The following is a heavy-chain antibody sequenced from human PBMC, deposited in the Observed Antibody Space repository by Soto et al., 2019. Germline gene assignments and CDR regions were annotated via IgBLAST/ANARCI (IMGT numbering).Heavy chain of an antibody. D-gene: IGHD1-26*01. V-gene: IGHV1-46*03. CDR2: INPSGGST. CDR3: ARDHGSYVGHYGMDV. J-gene: IGHJ6*02. CDR1: GYTFTSYY. Sequence: QVQLVQSGAEGKKPGASVKVSCKASGYTFTSYYMHWVRQAPGQGLEWMGIINPSGGSTSYAQKFQGRVTMTRDTSTSTVYMELSSLRSEDTAVYYCARDHGSYVGHYGMDVWGQGTTVTVSS.